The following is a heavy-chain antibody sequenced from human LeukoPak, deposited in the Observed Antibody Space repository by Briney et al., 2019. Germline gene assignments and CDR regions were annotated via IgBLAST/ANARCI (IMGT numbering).Heavy chain of an antibody. CDR1: GGSFSGYY. Sequence: SETLSLTCAVYGGSFSGYYWSWIRQPPGKGLEWIGEINHSGSTNYNPSLKSRVTISVDTSKNQFSLKLSSVTAADTAVYYCARGDYYGSVYYYYYMDVWDKGTTVTVSS. J-gene: IGHJ6*03. V-gene: IGHV4-34*01. CDR3: ARGDYYGSVYYYYYMDV. CDR2: INHSGST. D-gene: IGHD3-10*01.